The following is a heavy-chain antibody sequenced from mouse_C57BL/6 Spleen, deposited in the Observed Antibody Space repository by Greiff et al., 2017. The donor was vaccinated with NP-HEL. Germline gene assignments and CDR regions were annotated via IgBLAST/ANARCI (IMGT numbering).Heavy chain of an antibody. Sequence: EVKLQQSGPELVKPGASVKISCKASGYTFTDYYMNWVKQSHGKSLEWIGDINPNNGGTSYNQKFKGKATLTVDKSSSTAYMELRSLTSEDSAVYYCASGNPWYFDVWGTGTTVTVSS. CDR3: ASGNPWYFDV. J-gene: IGHJ1*03. CDR1: GYTFTDYY. D-gene: IGHD4-1*01. CDR2: INPNNGGT. V-gene: IGHV1-26*01.